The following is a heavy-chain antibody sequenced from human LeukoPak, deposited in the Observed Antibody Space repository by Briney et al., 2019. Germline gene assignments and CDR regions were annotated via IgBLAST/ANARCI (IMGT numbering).Heavy chain of an antibody. CDR3: ARATGSYSYMDV. CDR1: GGTISSYY. Sequence: SETLSLTCTVSGGTISSYYWSWIRQPPGKGLEWIGHIHYSGSTNYNPSLKSRVTMSVDTSKNQFSLRLSSVTAADTAVYYCARATGSYSYMDVWGKGATVTVSS. CDR2: IHYSGST. J-gene: IGHJ6*03. V-gene: IGHV4-59*01. D-gene: IGHD1-26*01.